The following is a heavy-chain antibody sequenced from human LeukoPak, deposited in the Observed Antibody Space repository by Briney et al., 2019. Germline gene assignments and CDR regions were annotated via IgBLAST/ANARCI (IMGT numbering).Heavy chain of an antibody. V-gene: IGHV3-13*01. Sequence: PGGSLRLSCAASGFTFSSYDMHWVRQATGKGLEWVSAIGTAGDTYYPGSVKGRFTISRENAKNSLYLQMNSLRAGDTAVYYCARGGSAVAGRDYYYYYMDVWGKGTTVTISS. J-gene: IGHJ6*03. D-gene: IGHD6-19*01. CDR2: IGTAGDT. CDR3: ARGGSAVAGRDYYYYYMDV. CDR1: GFTFSSYD.